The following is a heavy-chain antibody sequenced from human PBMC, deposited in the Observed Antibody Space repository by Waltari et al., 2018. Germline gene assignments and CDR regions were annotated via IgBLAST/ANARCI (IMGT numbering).Heavy chain of an antibody. CDR2: IKQDGSEK. V-gene: IGHV3-7*01. CDR1: GFTFSSYW. CDR3: ARDYYDSSGYYPLYYFDY. Sequence: EVQLVESGGGLVQPGGSLRLSCAASGFTFSSYWMSWVRQAPGKGLEWVANIKQDGSEKYYVDSVKGRFTISRDNAKNSLYLQMNSLRAEDTAVYYCARDYYDSSGYYPLYYFDYWGQGTLVTVSS. J-gene: IGHJ4*02. D-gene: IGHD3-22*01.